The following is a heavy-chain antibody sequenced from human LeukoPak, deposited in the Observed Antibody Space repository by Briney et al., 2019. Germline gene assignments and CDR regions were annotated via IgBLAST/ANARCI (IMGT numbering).Heavy chain of an antibody. D-gene: IGHD1-1*01. CDR3: ASSRCTSDNCYGGIDN. J-gene: IGHJ4*02. Sequence: PGGSLRLSCTASTFTFSSYSMNWVRQAPGKGLEWVSHISGGSSKIYYAHSVKGRFTISRDNAKSSLYLQMNTLRAEDTAVYYSASSRCTSDNCYGGIDNWGQGTLVTVSS. CDR1: TFTFSSYS. V-gene: IGHV3-48*04. CDR2: ISGGSSKI.